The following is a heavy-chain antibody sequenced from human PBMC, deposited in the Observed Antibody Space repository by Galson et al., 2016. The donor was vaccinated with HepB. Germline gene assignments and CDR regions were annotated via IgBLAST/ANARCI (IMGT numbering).Heavy chain of an antibody. CDR1: GGSVSSRSYY. Sequence: ETLSLTCTVSGGSVSSRSYYWGWIRQPPGKGLEWIGSLLYGGSTYSNPSLKSRVTISVDTSKNQFSLRLSSVTAADTAVFYCARRSITARRQWFFDLWGRGTLVTVTS. J-gene: IGHJ2*01. CDR2: LLYGGST. V-gene: IGHV4-39*01. CDR3: ARRSITARRQWFFDL. D-gene: IGHD6-6*01.